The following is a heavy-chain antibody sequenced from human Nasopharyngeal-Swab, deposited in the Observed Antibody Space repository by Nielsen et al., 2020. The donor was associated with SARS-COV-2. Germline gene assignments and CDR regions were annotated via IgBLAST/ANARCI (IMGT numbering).Heavy chain of an antibody. D-gene: IGHD3-10*01. CDR1: GFTFTSYA. J-gene: IGHJ6*02. V-gene: IGHV3-23*01. Sequence: GESLKISCAASGFTFTSYAMSWVRQAPGKGLEWVSSIRGNGVSTYYADSVKGRFTISSDKSKSTLELQMSSLRDEDTAVYYCARDPDYYGSGSYFHGMDVWGQGTTVTVSS. CDR3: ARDPDYYGSGSYFHGMDV. CDR2: IRGNGVST.